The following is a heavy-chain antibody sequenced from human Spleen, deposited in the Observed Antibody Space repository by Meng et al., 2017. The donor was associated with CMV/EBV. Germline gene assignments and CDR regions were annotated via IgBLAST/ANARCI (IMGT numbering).Heavy chain of an antibody. CDR1: DSVSSNSAA. Sequence: DSVSSNSAAWNWIRQSPSRGLEWLGRTYYRSKWYNDYAGSVQSRITINPDTSKNQFSLQRISVTPEDTAVYYCARDEYGSSSWFDPWGQGTLVTVSS. CDR2: TYYRSKWYN. CDR3: ARDEYGSSSWFDP. J-gene: IGHJ5*02. V-gene: IGHV6-1*01. D-gene: IGHD6-6*01.